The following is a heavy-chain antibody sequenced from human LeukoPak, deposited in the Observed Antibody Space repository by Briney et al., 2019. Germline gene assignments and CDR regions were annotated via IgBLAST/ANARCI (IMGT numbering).Heavy chain of an antibody. CDR1: GFIFSSYG. Sequence: PGGSLRLSCAASGFIFSSYGMHWVCQAPGKGLEWVAIIWPDGTNEYYADSVKGRFTISRDNSKNTLYLQMNSLRVEDTAVYYCARDGTYYYGSGSPKDYWGQGTLVTVSS. V-gene: IGHV3-33*01. CDR3: ARDGTYYYGSGSPKDY. D-gene: IGHD3-10*01. J-gene: IGHJ4*02. CDR2: IWPDGTNE.